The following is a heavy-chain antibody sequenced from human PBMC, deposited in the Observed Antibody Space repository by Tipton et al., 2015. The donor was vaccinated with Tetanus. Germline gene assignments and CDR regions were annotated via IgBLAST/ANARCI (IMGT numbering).Heavy chain of an antibody. J-gene: IGHJ4*01. Sequence: TLSLTCTVSGGSIRSGGYYWSWIRQHPVKGLEWIGYIYYTGNTYYNPSLKSRLTISVDTSKNQFSLKLNSVTAADTALYFCGRGTDAYKSGNYWGQGTLVTVSS. D-gene: IGHD5-24*01. CDR1: GGSIRSGGYY. V-gene: IGHV4-31*03. CDR3: GRGTDAYKSGNY. CDR2: IYYTGNT.